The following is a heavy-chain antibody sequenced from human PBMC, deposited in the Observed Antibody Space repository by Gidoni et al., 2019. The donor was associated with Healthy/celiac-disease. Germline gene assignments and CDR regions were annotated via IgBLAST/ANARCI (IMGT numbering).Heavy chain of an antibody. CDR3: AKDMGPMTTVTDIDY. D-gene: IGHD4-17*01. Sequence: EVQLVESGGGLVQPGRSLRLSCAASGFTFDDYAMHWVRQAPGKGLEWVSVISWNSGSIGYADSVKGRFTISRDNAKNSLYLQMNSLRAEDTALYYCAKDMGPMTTVTDIDYWGQGTLVTVSS. CDR1: GFTFDDYA. CDR2: ISWNSGSI. V-gene: IGHV3-9*01. J-gene: IGHJ4*02.